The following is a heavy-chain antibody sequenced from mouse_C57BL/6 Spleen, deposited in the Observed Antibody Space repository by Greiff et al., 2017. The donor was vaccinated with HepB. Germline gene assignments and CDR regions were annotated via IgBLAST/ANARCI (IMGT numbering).Heavy chain of an antibody. CDR1: GYTFTSYW. CDR3: ARSEARKDAMDY. Sequence: QVQLQQPGAELVKPGASVKLSCKASGYTFTSYWMQWVKQRPGQGLEWIGEIDPSDSYTNYNQKFKGKATLTVDTASSTAYMQLSSLTSEDSAVYYCARSEARKDAMDYWGQGTSVTVSS. CDR2: IDPSDSYT. D-gene: IGHD3-2*02. V-gene: IGHV1-50*01. J-gene: IGHJ4*01.